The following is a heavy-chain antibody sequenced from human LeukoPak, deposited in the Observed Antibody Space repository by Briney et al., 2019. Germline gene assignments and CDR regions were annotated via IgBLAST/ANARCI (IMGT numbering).Heavy chain of an antibody. Sequence: PGRSLRLSCAASGFTFDDYAMHWVRQAPGKGLEWVSGISWNSGSIGYADSVKGRFTISRDNAKNSLYLQMNSLRAEDTALYYCAKLGSPKNDAFDIWGQGTMVTVSS. D-gene: IGHD3-16*01. CDR3: AKLGSPKNDAFDI. V-gene: IGHV3-9*01. CDR1: GFTFDDYA. CDR2: ISWNSGSI. J-gene: IGHJ3*02.